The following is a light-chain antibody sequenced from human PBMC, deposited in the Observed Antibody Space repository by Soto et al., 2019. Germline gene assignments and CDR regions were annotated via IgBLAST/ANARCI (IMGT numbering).Light chain of an antibody. V-gene: IGKV3-15*01. CDR3: QQYYSAPIT. CDR1: RSVSSN. J-gene: IGKJ5*01. Sequence: EIVMTQSPATLSVSPGERATLSCRARRSVSSNLAWYQQKPGQAPRLLIYDASIRATGIPARFSGSGSGTEFTLTISSLQSEDSAVYYCQQYYSAPITFGQGTRLEIK. CDR2: DAS.